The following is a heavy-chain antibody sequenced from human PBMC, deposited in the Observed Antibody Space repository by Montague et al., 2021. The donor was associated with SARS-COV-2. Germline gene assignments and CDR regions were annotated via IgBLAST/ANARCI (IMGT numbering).Heavy chain of an antibody. D-gene: IGHD1-26*01. CDR2: IRSKAYGGTT. Sequence: SRRLSCAASGFPFGDYAMSWFRQAPGKGLEWVGFIRSKAYGGTTEYAASVKCRFTISRDDSKSIAYLQMNSLKTEDTAVYYCTRDRYSGSYYMGPFDYWGQGTLVTVSS. CDR1: GFPFGDYA. J-gene: IGHJ4*02. V-gene: IGHV3-49*03. CDR3: TRDRYSGSYYMGPFDY.